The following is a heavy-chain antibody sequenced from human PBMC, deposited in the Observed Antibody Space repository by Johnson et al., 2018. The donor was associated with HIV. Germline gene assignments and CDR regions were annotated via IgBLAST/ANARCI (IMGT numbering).Heavy chain of an antibody. CDR2: IYSDGTT. CDR1: GFTFSSYA. V-gene: IGHV3-23*04. Sequence: VQLVESGGGLVQPGGSLRLSCAASGFTFSSYAMSWVRQAPGKGLEWVSVIYSDGTTSFAQSVKGRFSISRDVSKNILYLQMHSLRAEDTAIYYCARDPYSSGWGDSTNAFDIWGQGTMVTVSS. D-gene: IGHD6-19*01. J-gene: IGHJ3*02. CDR3: ARDPYSSGWGDSTNAFDI.